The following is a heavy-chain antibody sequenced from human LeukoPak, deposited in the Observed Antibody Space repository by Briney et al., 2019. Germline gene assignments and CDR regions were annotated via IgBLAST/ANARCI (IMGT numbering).Heavy chain of an antibody. D-gene: IGHD5-18*01. J-gene: IGHJ4*02. Sequence: MASETLSLTCTVSGGSISSSSYYWGWIRQPPGKGLEWIGSIYYSGSTYYNPSLKSRVTISVDTSKNQFSLKLSSVTAADTAVYYCAGGGRDAAMEYYFDYWGQGTLVTVSS. CDR3: AGGGRDAAMEYYFDY. CDR1: GGSISSSSYY. CDR2: IYYSGST. V-gene: IGHV4-39*07.